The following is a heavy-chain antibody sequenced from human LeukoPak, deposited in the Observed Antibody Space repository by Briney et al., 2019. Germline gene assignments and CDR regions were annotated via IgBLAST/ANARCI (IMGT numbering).Heavy chain of an antibody. CDR3: ASAYGSGSFALYYYYYMDV. D-gene: IGHD3-10*01. J-gene: IGHJ6*03. Sequence: SVKVSCKASGGTFSNYAIGWVRQAPGQGLEWMGGVIPIFSTANYAQKFQGRVTITADRSTSTAYMELSRPRSDDTAVYYCASAYGSGSFALYYYYYMDVWGKGTTVTISS. CDR2: VIPIFSTA. CDR1: GGTFSNYA. V-gene: IGHV1-69*06.